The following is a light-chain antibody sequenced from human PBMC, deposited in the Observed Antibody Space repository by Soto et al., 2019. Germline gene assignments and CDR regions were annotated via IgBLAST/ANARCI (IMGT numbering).Light chain of an antibody. CDR2: WAS. CDR1: QSVFYSSSNKNY. Sequence: DIVMTQSPDSLAVSLGERATIDCKSSQSVFYSSSNKNYLAWYQQKPGQPPKLLISWASTRESGVPDRFSGSGSGTDFTLTITSLQAEDVAVYYCQQYYSTPLTFGHGTKVDIK. J-gene: IGKJ3*01. V-gene: IGKV4-1*01. CDR3: QQYYSTPLT.